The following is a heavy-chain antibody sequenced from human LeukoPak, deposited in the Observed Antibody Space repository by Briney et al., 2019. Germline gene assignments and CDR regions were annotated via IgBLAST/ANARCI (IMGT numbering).Heavy chain of an antibody. CDR3: ARDRAITGSDY. V-gene: IGHV3-48*04. CDR1: GFTFNSYS. D-gene: IGHD1-20*01. J-gene: IGHJ4*02. CDR2: ISSSSNTI. Sequence: PGGSLRLSCAASGFTFNSYSMNWVRQAPGKGLEWVSYISSSSNTIYYADSVKGRFTISRDNAKNSLYLQMNSLRAEDTAVYYCARDRAITGSDYWGQGTLVTVSS.